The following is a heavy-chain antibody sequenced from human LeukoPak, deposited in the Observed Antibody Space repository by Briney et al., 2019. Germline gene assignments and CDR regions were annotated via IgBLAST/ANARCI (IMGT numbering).Heavy chain of an antibody. CDR3: AKGLERESRLDS. V-gene: IGHV3-23*01. CDR1: GFTFSNYW. Sequence: PGGSLRLSCAASGFTFSNYWMNWVRQAPGKGLEWVSGISNSGGSTYYADSVKGRFTISRDNSKNTLYLQMNSLRAEDTALYYCAKGLERESRLDSWGQGTLVTVSS. CDR2: ISNSGGST. D-gene: IGHD1-1*01. J-gene: IGHJ4*02.